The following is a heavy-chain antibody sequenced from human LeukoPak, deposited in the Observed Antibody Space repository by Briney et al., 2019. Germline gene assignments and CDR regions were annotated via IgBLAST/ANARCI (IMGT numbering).Heavy chain of an antibody. CDR2: ISGSGGST. CDR3: AKESALVVAAPAFDY. D-gene: IGHD2-15*01. CDR1: GFTFSSYA. Sequence: GGSLRLSCAASGFTFSSYAMSWVRQAPGKGLEWVSAISGSGGSTYYADSVKGRFTISRNNSKNTLYLQMNSLRAEDTAVYYCAKESALVVAAPAFDYWGQGTLVTVSS. J-gene: IGHJ4*02. V-gene: IGHV3-23*01.